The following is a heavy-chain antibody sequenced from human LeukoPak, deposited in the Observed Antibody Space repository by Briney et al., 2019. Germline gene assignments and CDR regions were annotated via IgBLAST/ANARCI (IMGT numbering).Heavy chain of an antibody. CDR3: AKDRGQKGAMTTFDY. Sequence: GGSLRLSCAASGFTFSSYAMSRVRQAPGKGLEWVSAISGSGGSTYYADSVKGRFSISRDNSKNTLYLQMNSLRAEDTAVYYCAKDRGQKGAMTTFDYWGQGTLVTVSS. J-gene: IGHJ4*02. V-gene: IGHV3-23*01. CDR1: GFTFSSYA. CDR2: ISGSGGST. D-gene: IGHD1-26*01.